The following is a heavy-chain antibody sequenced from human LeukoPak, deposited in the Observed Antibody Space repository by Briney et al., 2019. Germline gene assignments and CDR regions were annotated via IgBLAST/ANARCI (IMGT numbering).Heavy chain of an antibody. Sequence: ASLKVSCKVSGYTLTELSMHWVRQAPGKGLEWIGGFDPEDGETIYAQKFQGRVTMTEDTSTDTAYMELSSLRSEDTAVYYCATARLPYYYDSSGYKYWGQGTLVTVSS. D-gene: IGHD3-22*01. CDR1: GYTLTELS. V-gene: IGHV1-24*01. CDR2: FDPEDGET. J-gene: IGHJ4*02. CDR3: ATARLPYYYDSSGYKY.